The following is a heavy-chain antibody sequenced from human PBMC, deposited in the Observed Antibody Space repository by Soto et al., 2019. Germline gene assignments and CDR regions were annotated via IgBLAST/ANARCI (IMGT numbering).Heavy chain of an antibody. V-gene: IGHV1-24*01. CDR2: FDPEDGET. CDR1: GYTLTELS. Sequence: ASVKVSCKVSGYTLTELSMHWVRQAPGKGLEWMGGFDPEDGETIYAQKFQGRVTMTEDTSTDTAYMELSSLRSEDTAVYYCATRTITGTTPYYYGMDVWGQGTTVTVS. J-gene: IGHJ6*02. CDR3: ATRTITGTTPYYYGMDV. D-gene: IGHD1-20*01.